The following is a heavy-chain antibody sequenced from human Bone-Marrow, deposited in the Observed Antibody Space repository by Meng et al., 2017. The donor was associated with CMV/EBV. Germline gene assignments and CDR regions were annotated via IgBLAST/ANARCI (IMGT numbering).Heavy chain of an antibody. D-gene: IGHD6-13*01. J-gene: IGHJ6*02. CDR2: IYSGGSSP. CDR3: AKGAGGGAIAAAGVYYYYGMDV. V-gene: IGHV3-23*03. CDR1: GFTFSSYA. Sequence: GESLKISCAASGFTFSSYAMSWVRQAPGKGLEWVSVIYSGGSSPYYADSVKGRFTISRDNSKNTLYLQMNSLRAEDTAVYYCAKGAGGGAIAAAGVYYYYGMDVWGQGTTVTVSS.